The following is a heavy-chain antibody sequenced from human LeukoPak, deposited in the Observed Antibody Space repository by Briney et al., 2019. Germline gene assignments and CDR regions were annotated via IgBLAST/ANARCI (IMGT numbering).Heavy chain of an antibody. CDR2: IKQDGSEK. V-gene: IGHV3-7*01. D-gene: IGHD3-9*01. CDR3: AGDGLRYFDWLLTPQGIDV. Sequence: GGSLRLSCAASGFTFSSYWMSWIRQAPGKGLEWVANIKQDGSEKYYVDSVKGRFTISRDNAKNSLYLQMNSLRAEDTAVYYCAGDGLRYFDWLLTPQGIDVWGQGTTVTVSS. J-gene: IGHJ6*02. CDR1: GFTFSSYW.